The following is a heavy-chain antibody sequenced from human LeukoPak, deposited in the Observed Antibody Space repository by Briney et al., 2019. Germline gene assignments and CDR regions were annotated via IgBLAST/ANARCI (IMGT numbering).Heavy chain of an antibody. CDR3: ARDGGWEPRADDFDY. J-gene: IGHJ4*02. V-gene: IGHV3-30*04. D-gene: IGHD1-26*01. CDR1: GFTFSSYA. CDR2: ISYDGSNK. Sequence: GGSLRLSCAASGFTFSSYAMHWVRQAPGKGLEWVAVISYDGSNKYYADSVKGRFTISRDNSKNTLYLQMNSLRAEDTAVYYCARDGGWEPRADDFDYWGQGTLVTVSS.